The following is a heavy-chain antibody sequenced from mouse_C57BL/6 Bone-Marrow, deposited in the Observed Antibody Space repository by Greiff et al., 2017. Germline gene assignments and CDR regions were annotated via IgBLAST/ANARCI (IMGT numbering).Heavy chain of an antibody. Sequence: VQLQQSGAELVRPGASVKLSCTASGFNIKDYYMHWVKQRPEQGLEWIGRIDPEDGDTEYAPKFQGKATMTADTSSNTAYLQLSSLTSEDTAVYYCTAGDYYCSGRYDSAMEYWGRGTSVTVSS. J-gene: IGHJ4*01. CDR3: TAGDYYCSGRYDSAMEY. CDR1: GFNIKDYY. CDR2: IDPEDGDT. V-gene: IGHV14-1*01. D-gene: IGHD1-1*01.